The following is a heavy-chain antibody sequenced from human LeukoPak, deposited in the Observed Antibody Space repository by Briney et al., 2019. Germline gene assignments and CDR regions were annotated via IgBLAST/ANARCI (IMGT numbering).Heavy chain of an antibody. CDR3: ARARTLTKRCMDV. D-gene: IGHD3-9*01. CDR1: GFTFSSYW. CDR2: IKQDGSEK. J-gene: IGHJ6*03. Sequence: GGSLRLSCAASGFTFSSYWMSWVRQAPGKGLEWVANIKQDGSEKYYVDSVKGRFTISRDNAKNSLYLQMNSLRAEDTAVYYCARARTLTKRCMDVWGKGTTVTVSS. V-gene: IGHV3-7*01.